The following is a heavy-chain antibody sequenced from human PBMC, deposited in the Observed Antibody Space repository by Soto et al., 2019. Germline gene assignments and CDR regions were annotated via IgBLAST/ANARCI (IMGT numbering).Heavy chain of an antibody. CDR1: GFTFSSYW. J-gene: IGHJ4*02. CDR3: ARDGDGYSYNDY. CDR2: IKQDGSEK. Sequence: GGSLRLSCAASGFTFSSYWMSWVRQAPGKGLEWVANIKQDGSEKYYVDSVKGRFTISRDNAKNSLYLQMNSLTTEDTAVYYCARDGDGYSYNDYWGQGTLVTVSS. V-gene: IGHV3-7*04. D-gene: IGHD2-15*01.